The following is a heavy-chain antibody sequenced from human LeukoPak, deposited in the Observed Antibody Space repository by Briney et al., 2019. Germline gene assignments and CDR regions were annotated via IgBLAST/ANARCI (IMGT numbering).Heavy chain of an antibody. V-gene: IGHV4-31*03. J-gene: IGHJ6*02. CDR1: GGSISSGGYY. CDR3: ARAGDGSGYSAYYYYYGMDV. Sequence: SETLSLTCTVSGGSISSGGYYWSWIRQHPGKGLEWIGYIYYSGSTYYNPSLKSRVTISVDTSKNQFSLKLSSVTAADTGVYYCARAGDGSGYSAYYYYYGMDVWGQGTTVTVSS. CDR2: IYYSGST. D-gene: IGHD3-22*01.